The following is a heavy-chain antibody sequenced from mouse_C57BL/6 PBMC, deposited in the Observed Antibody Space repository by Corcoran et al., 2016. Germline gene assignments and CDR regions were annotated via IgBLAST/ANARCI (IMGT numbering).Heavy chain of an antibody. V-gene: IGHV9-3*01. CDR2: INTYSGVP. Sequence: QIQLVQFGPELKKPGETVKISCKASGYTFTTYGMSWVKQAPGKGLKWMGWINTYSGVPTYADDFKGRFAFSLETSASTAYLQINNLKNEDTATYFCARWGHYAMDYWGQGTSVTVSS. J-gene: IGHJ4*01. D-gene: IGHD3-3*01. CDR1: GYTFTTYG. CDR3: ARWGHYAMDY.